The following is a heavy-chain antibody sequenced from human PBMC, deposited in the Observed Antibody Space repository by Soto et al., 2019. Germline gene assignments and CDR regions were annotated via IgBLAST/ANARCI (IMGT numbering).Heavy chain of an antibody. V-gene: IGHV1-2*02. Sequence: QVQLVQSGAEVKKPGASVKVSCKASGYTFTDYYMNWVRQAPGQGLESMGWINPNNGVTNYAQKFQGRVTMTRDTSISTAYMDLSRLRSDDTALYYCARGALTVANWFDPWGQGTQVTVSS. CDR1: GYTFTDYY. D-gene: IGHD6-19*01. CDR2: INPNNGVT. J-gene: IGHJ5*02. CDR3: ARGALTVANWFDP.